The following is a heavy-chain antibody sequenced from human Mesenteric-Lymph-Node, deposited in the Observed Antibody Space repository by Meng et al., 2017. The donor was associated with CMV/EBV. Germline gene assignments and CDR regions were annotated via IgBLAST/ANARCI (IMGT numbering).Heavy chain of an antibody. CDR3: ASTSHTYDSSGSNNGFDP. CDR1: GSFSGYY. CDR2: INHSGST. V-gene: IGHV4-34*01. J-gene: IGHJ5*02. D-gene: IGHD3-22*01. Sequence: GSFSGYYWSWIRQPPGTGLEWIGEINHSGSTNYNPSLKSRVTLSVDTSKNQFSLKLSSVTAADTAIYYCASTSHTYDSSGSNNGFDPWGQGTLVTVSS.